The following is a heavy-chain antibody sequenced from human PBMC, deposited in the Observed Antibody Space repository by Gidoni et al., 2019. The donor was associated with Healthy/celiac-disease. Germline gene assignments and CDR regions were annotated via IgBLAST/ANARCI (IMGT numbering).Heavy chain of an antibody. V-gene: IGHV3-11*06. D-gene: IGHD3-22*01. CDR1: GFPFSDYY. CDR2: ISSSSSYT. J-gene: IGHJ4*02. CDR3: ARGRLPDYDSEPDY. Sequence: QVQLVESGGGLVKPGGYLRLSCAASGFPFSDYYMSWLRQAPGKGLGVVSYISSSSSYTNYADSVKGRFTISRDNAKNSLYLQMNSLRAEDTAVYYCARGRLPDYDSEPDYWGQGTLVTVSS.